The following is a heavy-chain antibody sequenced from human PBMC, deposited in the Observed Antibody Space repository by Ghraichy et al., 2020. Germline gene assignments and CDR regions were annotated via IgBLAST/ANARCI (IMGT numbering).Heavy chain of an antibody. J-gene: IGHJ6*02. CDR2: IKSKTDGGTT. CDR3: TTHSGSYPNYYYGMDV. V-gene: IGHV3-15*01. CDR1: GFTFSNAW. D-gene: IGHD1-26*01. Sequence: GGSLRLSCAASGFTFSNAWMSWVRQAPGKGLEWVGRIKSKTDGGTTDYAAPVKGRFTISRDDSKNTLYLQMNSLKTEDTAVYYCTTHSGSYPNYYYGMDVWGQGTTVTVSS.